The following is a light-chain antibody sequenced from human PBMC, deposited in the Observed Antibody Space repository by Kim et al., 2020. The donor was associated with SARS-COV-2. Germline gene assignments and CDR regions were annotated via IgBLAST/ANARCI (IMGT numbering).Light chain of an antibody. CDR2: DVS. V-gene: IGLV2-14*04. Sequence: GKSITTSCTGTSNDIGGYNYVSWYQQHPGKAPKLRIYDVSKRPSGVSNRFSGSKSGNTASLTISGLQAEDEADYYCSSYTSSSTVVFGGGTQLTVL. CDR1: SNDIGGYNY. J-gene: IGLJ2*01. CDR3: SSYTSSSTVV.